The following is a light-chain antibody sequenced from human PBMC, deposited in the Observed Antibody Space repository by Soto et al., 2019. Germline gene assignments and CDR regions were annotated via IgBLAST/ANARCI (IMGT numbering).Light chain of an antibody. CDR3: QKYMSYS. CDR2: PAS. V-gene: IGKV1-5*01. J-gene: IGKJ1*01. Sequence: DIQMTQSPSTLPASVGDRVTITCRASQSISNWLAWYQQKPATAPKLLIYPASTLESGVPSRFSGSGSGTEFTLTISSLQPDDFATYYCQKYMSYSFGQGIKVDIK. CDR1: QSISNW.